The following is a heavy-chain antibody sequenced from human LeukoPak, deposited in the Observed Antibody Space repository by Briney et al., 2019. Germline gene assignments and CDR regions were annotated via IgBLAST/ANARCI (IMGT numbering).Heavy chain of an antibody. CDR2: IKSKTDGGTT. D-gene: IGHD1-26*01. V-gene: IGHV3-15*01. CDR1: GFTFSNAW. J-gene: IGHJ4*02. Sequence: GGSLSLSCAASGFTFSNAWMSWVRQAPGKGLEWVGRIKSKTDGGTTDYAAPVNGRFTISRHDSNNTLYLRMNRLKTEDTAVYYCTTEGSYFVYWGQGTLVTVSS. CDR3: TTEGSYFVY.